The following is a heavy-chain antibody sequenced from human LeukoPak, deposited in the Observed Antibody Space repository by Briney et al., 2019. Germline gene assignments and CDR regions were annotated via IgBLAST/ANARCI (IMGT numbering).Heavy chain of an antibody. J-gene: IGHJ4*02. CDR1: GFTFRRYW. CDR2: INQDGSEK. V-gene: IGHV3-7*01. D-gene: IGHD5-18*01. Sequence: PGGSLRLSCAGSGFTFRRYWMSWVRQAPGKGLEWVGNINQDGSEKYYVDSVKGRFTISRDNAHNPMYLLMNSLRAEDTALYYCARDAAMANDYWGQGTLVTVSS. CDR3: ARDAAMANDY.